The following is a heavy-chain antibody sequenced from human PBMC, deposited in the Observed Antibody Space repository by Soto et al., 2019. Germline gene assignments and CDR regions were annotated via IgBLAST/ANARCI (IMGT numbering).Heavy chain of an antibody. J-gene: IGHJ4*02. Sequence: GGSLRLSCAVSGFTFSDYYMSWIRQAPGKGLEWVSYISSSGSTIYYADSVKGRFTISRDNAKNSLYLQMNSLRAEDTAVYYCARFLPAEFAIPHGPIDYGGQETLFTVSS. V-gene: IGHV3-11*01. CDR2: ISSSGSTI. CDR3: ARFLPAEFAIPHGPIDY. CDR1: GFTFSDYY. D-gene: IGHD2-2*01.